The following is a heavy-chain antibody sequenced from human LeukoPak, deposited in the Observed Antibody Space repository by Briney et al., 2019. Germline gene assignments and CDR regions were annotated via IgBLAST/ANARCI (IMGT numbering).Heavy chain of an antibody. CDR1: GYTVTGYY. D-gene: IGHD3-10*01. V-gene: IGHV1-2*02. J-gene: IGHJ4*02. CDR3: ARDGSYYGSGSYYKADY. Sequence: ASVKVSCKASGYTVTGYYMHWVRQAPGQGLEWMGWINPNSGGTNYAQKFQGRVTMTRDTSTSTAYMELSRLRSDDTAVYYCARDGSYYGSGSYYKADYWGQGTLVTVSS. CDR2: INPNSGGT.